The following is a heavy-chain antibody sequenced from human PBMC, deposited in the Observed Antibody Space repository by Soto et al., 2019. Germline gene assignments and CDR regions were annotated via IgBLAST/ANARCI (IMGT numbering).Heavy chain of an antibody. J-gene: IGHJ4*02. CDR2: IIPIFGTA. Sequence: SLKVSCKAPRVTFNSYAIRWLRQDPGQGLEWMGGIIPIFGTANYAQKFQGRVTITADESTSTAYMELSSLRSEDTAVYYCGRGVEVLRPFDYWGQGTLVTVSS. CDR3: GRGVEVLRPFDY. CDR1: RVTFNSYA. V-gene: IGHV1-69*01.